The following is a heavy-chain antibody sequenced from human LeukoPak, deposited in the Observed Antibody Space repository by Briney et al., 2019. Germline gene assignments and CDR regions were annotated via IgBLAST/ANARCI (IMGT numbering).Heavy chain of an antibody. J-gene: IGHJ4*02. V-gene: IGHV3-53*01. CDR2: IYGGGST. CDR1: GFTVSSNY. Sequence: GGSLRLSCAASGFTVSSNYMSWVRQAPGKGLEWVPVIYGGGSTYYADSVKGRFTISRDNSKNTLYLQMNSLRAEDTAVYYCARWLYSNYEGYYFDYWGQGTLVTVSS. D-gene: IGHD4-11*01. CDR3: ARWLYSNYEGYYFDY.